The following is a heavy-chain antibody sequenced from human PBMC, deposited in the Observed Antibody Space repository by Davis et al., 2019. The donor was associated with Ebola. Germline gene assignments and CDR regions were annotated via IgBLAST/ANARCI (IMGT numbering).Heavy chain of an antibody. V-gene: IGHV3-11*06. CDR2: ISSSSSYI. CDR3: ARAVYYYGSGSYSDYFDY. D-gene: IGHD3-10*01. Sequence: PGGSLRLSCAASGFTFSDYYMSWIRQAPGKGLEWVSSISSSSSYIYYADSVKGRFTISRDNAKNSLYLQMNSLRAEDTAVYYCARAVYYYGSGSYSDYFDYWGQGTLVTVSS. CDR1: GFTFSDYY. J-gene: IGHJ4*02.